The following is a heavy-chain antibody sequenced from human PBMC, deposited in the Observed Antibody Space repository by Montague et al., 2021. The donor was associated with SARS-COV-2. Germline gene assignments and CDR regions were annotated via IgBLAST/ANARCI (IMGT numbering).Heavy chain of an antibody. Sequence: SLRLSCAASGFIFSSYAMSWVRQAPGKGLEWVSAISGSGGSTYYADSVKGRFTISRDNSKNTLYLQMNSLRAEDTAVYYCAKDTIIQLWLRDYFDYWGQGTLVTVSS. CDR2: ISGSGGST. CDR3: AKDTIIQLWLRDYFDY. J-gene: IGHJ4*02. V-gene: IGHV3-23*01. CDR1: GFIFSSYA. D-gene: IGHD5-18*01.